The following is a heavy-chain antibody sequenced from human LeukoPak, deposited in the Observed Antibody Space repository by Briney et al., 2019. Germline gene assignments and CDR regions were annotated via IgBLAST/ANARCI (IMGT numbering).Heavy chain of an antibody. V-gene: IGHV3-30-3*01. CDR2: ISYDGSNK. Sequence: GGSLRLSCAASGFTFSSYAMHWARQAPGRGLEWVAVISYDGSNKYYADSVKGRFTISRDNSKNTLYLQINSLRAEDTAVYYCARGGYWGQGTLVTVSS. CDR3: ARGGY. CDR1: GFTFSSYA. J-gene: IGHJ4*02.